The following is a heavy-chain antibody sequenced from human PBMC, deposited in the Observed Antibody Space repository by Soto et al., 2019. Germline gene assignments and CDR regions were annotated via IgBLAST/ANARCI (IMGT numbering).Heavy chain of an antibody. D-gene: IGHD3-22*01. CDR3: AKDLSGYYTFDI. CDR2: ISYDGSRK. J-gene: IGHJ3*02. CDR1: GLTFSSYA. V-gene: IGHV3-30-3*01. Sequence: QVQLVESGGGVVQPGRSLRLSCAASGLTFSSYAMHWVRQAPGKGLEWVAVISYDGSRKYYADSVKGRFTISRDNSKNTRYLQMNSLRPEDTAVYYCAKDLSGYYTFDIWGQGTMVTVSS.